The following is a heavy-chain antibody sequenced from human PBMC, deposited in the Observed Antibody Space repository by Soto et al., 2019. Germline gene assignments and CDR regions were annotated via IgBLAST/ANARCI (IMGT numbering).Heavy chain of an antibody. D-gene: IGHD5-18*01. V-gene: IGHV1-18*01. CDR3: ARDGRKELWVEGLNAMDV. CDR1: GYTFTTYG. CDR2: ISGYNGQT. J-gene: IGHJ6*02. Sequence: ASVKVSCKASGYTFTTYGISWVRQAPGQGLEWMGWISGYNGQTNYAQKFRGRVTITTDTSTGTAYMEMRSLRSDDTATYYCARDGRKELWVEGLNAMDVWGQGTTVTVSS.